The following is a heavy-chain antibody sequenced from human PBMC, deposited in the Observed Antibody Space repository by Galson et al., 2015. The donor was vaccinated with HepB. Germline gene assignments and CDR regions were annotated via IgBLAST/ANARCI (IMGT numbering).Heavy chain of an antibody. CDR2: MCYDERDK. CDR1: GFTFSNHG. Sequence: SVRLSCAASGFTFSNHGMHWVRQAPGQGLEWLAVMCYDERDKYYADTVKGRFTISTDTSKNTPYLQMNSLRAEDTAVYYCAESLIVPAGIAYYYYGMDVWGQGTTVTVSS. D-gene: IGHD2-2*01. V-gene: IGHV3-33*01. J-gene: IGHJ6*02. CDR3: AESLIVPAGIAYYYYGMDV.